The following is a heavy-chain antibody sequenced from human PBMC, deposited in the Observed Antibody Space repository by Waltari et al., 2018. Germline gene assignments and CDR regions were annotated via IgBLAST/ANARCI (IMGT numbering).Heavy chain of an antibody. J-gene: IGHJ4*02. CDR3: AKGSMTTVYFDY. D-gene: IGHD4-17*01. Sequence: EVQLVESGGGLVQPGRSLSLSCAASGFTFDDFAMHGVRQPPGKGLEWVSGISWNSGSIGYADSVKRRFTISRDNAKNSLYLQMNSLRAEDTAFYYCAKGSMTTVYFDYWGQGTLVTVSS. CDR2: ISWNSGSI. CDR1: GFTFDDFA. V-gene: IGHV3-9*01.